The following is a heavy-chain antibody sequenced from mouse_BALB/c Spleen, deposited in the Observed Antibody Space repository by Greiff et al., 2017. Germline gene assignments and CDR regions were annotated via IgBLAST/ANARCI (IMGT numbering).Heavy chain of an antibody. CDR2: INYSGST. CDR3: ARGKGYGNYPLAMDY. V-gene: IGHV3-2*02. Sequence: VQLKESGPGLVKPSQSLSLTCTVTGYSITSDYAWNWIRQFPGNKLEWMGYINYSGSTSYNPSLKSRISITRDTSKNQFFLQLNSVTTEDTATYYCARGKGYGNYPLAMDYWGQGTSVTVSS. J-gene: IGHJ4*01. CDR1: GYSITSDYA. D-gene: IGHD2-10*02.